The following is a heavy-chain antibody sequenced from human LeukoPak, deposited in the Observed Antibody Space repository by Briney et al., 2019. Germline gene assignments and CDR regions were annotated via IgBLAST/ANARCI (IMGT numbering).Heavy chain of an antibody. Sequence: SQTLSLTCAISGVSVSSNIAAWNWTRQPPSRGLEWLGRTYYRSKRYNDYAVSVKSRITINPDTSKNQFSLQLNSVTPEDTAVYYCAKLTLGYSYGRPFDYWGQGTPVTVSS. CDR2: TYYRSKRYN. CDR1: GVSVSSNIAA. J-gene: IGHJ4*02. V-gene: IGHV6-1*01. CDR3: AKLTLGYSYGRPFDY. D-gene: IGHD5-18*01.